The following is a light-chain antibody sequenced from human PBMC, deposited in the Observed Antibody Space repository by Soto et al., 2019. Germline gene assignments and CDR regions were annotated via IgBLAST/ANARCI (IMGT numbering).Light chain of an antibody. Sequence: DIQMTQSPSTLSASVGDRVXXXXXXSQNIGSXXXXXXXXXXXXXKFLINKVSNLESGVPSRISGSGSGTEFTLTISSLQPDDFATYYCLQFNTFPWTFGQGTKVDIK. CDR1: QNIGSX. V-gene: IGKV1-5*03. CDR3: LQFNTFPWT. J-gene: IGKJ1*01. CDR2: KVS.